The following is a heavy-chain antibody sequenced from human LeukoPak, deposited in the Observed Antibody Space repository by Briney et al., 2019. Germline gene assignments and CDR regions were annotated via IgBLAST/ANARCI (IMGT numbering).Heavy chain of an antibody. CDR1: GFTDG. CDR2: ISGSGDNT. J-gene: IGHJ4*02. Sequence: GGSLRLSCAASGFTDGMSWVRQAPGKGLEWVSAISGSGDNTFYADSVKGRFTISRDNSKNTLYLQMNSLRAEDTAVYYCAKLGNWNVRYYFDYWGQGTLVTVSS. D-gene: IGHD1-1*01. CDR3: AKLGNWNVRYYFDY. V-gene: IGHV3-23*01.